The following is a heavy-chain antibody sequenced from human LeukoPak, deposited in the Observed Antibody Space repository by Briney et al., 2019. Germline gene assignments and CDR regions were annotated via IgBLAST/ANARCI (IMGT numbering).Heavy chain of an antibody. Sequence: ASVKVSCKASGYTFTGYYMHWVRQAPGQGLEWMGWISAYNGNTDYSQNLQGRVTITTDTSTNTAYMELRSLRSDDTAVYYCARDLTYWGQGTLVTVSS. J-gene: IGHJ4*02. V-gene: IGHV1-18*04. CDR1: GYTFTGYY. CDR3: ARDLTY. CDR2: ISAYNGNT.